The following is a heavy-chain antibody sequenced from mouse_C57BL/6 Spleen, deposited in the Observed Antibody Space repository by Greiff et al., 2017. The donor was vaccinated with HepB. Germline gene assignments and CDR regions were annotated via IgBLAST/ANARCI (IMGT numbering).Heavy chain of an antibody. CDR2: IDPSDSYT. V-gene: IGHV1-59*01. CDR1: GYTFTRYW. J-gene: IGHJ3*01. Sequence: QVQLQQSGAELVRPGTSVKLSCKASGYTFTRYWMHWVKQRPGQGLEWIGVIDPSDSYTNYNQKFKGKATLTVDTSSSTAYMQLSSLTSEDSAVYYCARGTPWFAYWGQGTLVTVSA. CDR3: ARGTPWFAY.